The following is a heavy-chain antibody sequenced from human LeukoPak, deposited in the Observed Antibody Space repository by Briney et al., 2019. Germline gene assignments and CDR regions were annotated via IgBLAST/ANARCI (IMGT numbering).Heavy chain of an antibody. CDR1: GGSFSGYY. CDR3: ARRSRGGLFDA. Sequence: PSETLSLTCAVYGGSFSGYYWSWIRQPPGKGLEWIGEINHSGSTNYNPSLKSRVTISVDTSKNLFSLKMISVTAADTAIYYCARRSRGGLFDAWGQGSLVTVSS. CDR2: INHSGST. J-gene: IGHJ5*02. V-gene: IGHV4-34*01. D-gene: IGHD3-16*01.